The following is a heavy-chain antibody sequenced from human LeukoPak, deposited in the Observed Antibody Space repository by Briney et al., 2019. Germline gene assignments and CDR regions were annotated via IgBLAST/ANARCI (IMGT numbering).Heavy chain of an antibody. D-gene: IGHD6-6*01. CDR3: ARHLYRSRGRSSSDY. Sequence: GESLKISCKGSGYSFTSYHIAWVRQMPGEGLEWMGIIYPGDSETTYSPSFQGQVTISADKSIDTAYLQWTSLNVSDTAIYYCARHLYRSRGRSSSDYWGQGTLVTVSS. J-gene: IGHJ4*02. CDR2: IYPGDSET. V-gene: IGHV5-51*01. CDR1: GYSFTSYH.